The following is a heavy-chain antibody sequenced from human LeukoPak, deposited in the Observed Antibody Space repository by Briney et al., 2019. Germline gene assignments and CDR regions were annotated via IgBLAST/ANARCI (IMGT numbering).Heavy chain of an antibody. CDR3: ARAVRWLCDAFDV. CDR2: ISGSGGST. Sequence: GGSLRLSCAASGFTFSSYAMSWVRQAPGRGLEWVSAISGSGGSTYYADSVKGRFTMSRDNAKNSLYLQMNSLRAEDTAVYYCARAVRWLCDAFDVWGQGTVVTVSS. CDR1: GFTFSSYA. V-gene: IGHV3-23*01. D-gene: IGHD3-10*01. J-gene: IGHJ3*01.